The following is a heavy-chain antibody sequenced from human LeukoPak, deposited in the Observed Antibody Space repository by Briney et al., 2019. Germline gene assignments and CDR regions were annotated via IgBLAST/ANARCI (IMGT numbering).Heavy chain of an antibody. Sequence: GGSLRLSCAASGFTFNTYWMHWVRQAPGKGLEWVSRINSDGSNTNYADSVKGRFTISRDNAKNTLYLQMNSLGVEDTAVYYCARAKVGADYWGQGTLVTVSS. J-gene: IGHJ4*02. D-gene: IGHD1-26*01. CDR1: GFTFNTYW. CDR2: INSDGSNT. V-gene: IGHV3-74*01. CDR3: ARAKVGADY.